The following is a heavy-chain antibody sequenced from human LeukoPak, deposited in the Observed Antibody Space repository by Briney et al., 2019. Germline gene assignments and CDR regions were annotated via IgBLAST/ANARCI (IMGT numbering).Heavy chain of an antibody. J-gene: IGHJ6*03. Sequence: SETLSLTCTVSGGSISSYYWSWIRQPPGKGLEWIGYIYYSGSTNYNPSLKSRVTISVDTSKNQFSLKLSSVTAADTAVYYCARGVIAAAGHKGVYYYYYMDVWGKGTTVTVSS. V-gene: IGHV4-59*08. D-gene: IGHD6-13*01. CDR2: IYYSGST. CDR3: ARGVIAAAGHKGVYYYYYMDV. CDR1: GGSISSYY.